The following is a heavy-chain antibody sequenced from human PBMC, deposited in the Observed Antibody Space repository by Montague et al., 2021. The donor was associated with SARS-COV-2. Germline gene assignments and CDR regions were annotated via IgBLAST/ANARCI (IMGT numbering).Heavy chain of an antibody. CDR2: ISGSGGST. V-gene: IGHV3-23*01. CDR3: AKDSSIVATTLWAYNWFDP. Sequence: SLRLSCAASGFTFSSYAMSWVRQAPGKGLEWVSAISGSGGSTYYADSVKGRFTISRDNSKNTLYLQMNSLRAKDTAVYYCAKDSSIVATTLWAYNWFDPWGQGTLVTVSS. D-gene: IGHD5-12*01. J-gene: IGHJ5*02. CDR1: GFTFSSYA.